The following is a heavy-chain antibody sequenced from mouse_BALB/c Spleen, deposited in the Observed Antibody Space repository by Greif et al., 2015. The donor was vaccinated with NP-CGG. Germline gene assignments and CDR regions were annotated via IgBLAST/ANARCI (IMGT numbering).Heavy chain of an antibody. CDR1: GFTFSSYA. D-gene: IGHD2-14*01. CDR3: AREGVRQRVYAMDY. V-gene: IGHV5-9-4*01. Sequence: EVKLVESGGGLVKPGGSLKLSCAASGFTFSSYAMSWVRQSPEKRLEWVAEISSGGSYTYYPDTVTGRFTISRDNAKNTLYLEMSSLRSEDTAMYYCAREGVRQRVYAMDYWGQGTSVTVSS. J-gene: IGHJ4*01. CDR2: ISSGGSYT.